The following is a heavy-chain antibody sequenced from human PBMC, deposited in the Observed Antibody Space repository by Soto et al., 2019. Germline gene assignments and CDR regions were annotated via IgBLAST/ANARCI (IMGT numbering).Heavy chain of an antibody. CDR3: AKLSSVRYFDWLPPTPTDY. CDR1: GFTFSSYA. Sequence: GGSLRLSCAASGFTFSSYAMSWVRQAPGKGLEWVSAISGSGGSTYYADSVKGRFTISRDNSKNTLYLQMNSLRAEDTAVYYCAKLSSVRYFDWLPPTPTDYWGQGTLVTVSS. V-gene: IGHV3-23*01. D-gene: IGHD3-9*01. J-gene: IGHJ4*02. CDR2: ISGSGGST.